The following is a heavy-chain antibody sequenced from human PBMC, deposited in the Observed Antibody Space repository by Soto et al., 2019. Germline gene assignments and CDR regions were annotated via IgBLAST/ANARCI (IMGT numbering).Heavy chain of an antibody. D-gene: IGHD2-2*01. J-gene: IGHJ5*02. CDR1: GGSISSYY. Sequence: PSETLSLTCTVSGGSISSYYWSWIRQPPGKGLERIGYIYYSGSTNYNPSLKSRVTISVDTSKNQFSLKLSSVTAADTAVYYCARQRYCSSTSCYGLWWFDPWGQGTLVTVSS. V-gene: IGHV4-59*08. CDR3: ARQRYCSSTSCYGLWWFDP. CDR2: IYYSGST.